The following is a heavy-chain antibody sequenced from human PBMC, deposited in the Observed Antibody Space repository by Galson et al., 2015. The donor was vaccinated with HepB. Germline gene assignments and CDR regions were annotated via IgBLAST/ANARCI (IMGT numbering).Heavy chain of an antibody. J-gene: IGHJ6*04. CDR1: GYTFTSYD. D-gene: IGHD2-8*01. CDR3: ASVSEGSFLLGV. Sequence: SVKVSCKASGYTFTSYDINWVRQATGQGLEWMGWMNPNSGNTGYAQKFQGRVTLTRNTSISTAYMELSSLRSEDTAVYYCASVSEGSFLLGVWGKGITVTVSS. V-gene: IGHV1-8*01. CDR2: MNPNSGNT.